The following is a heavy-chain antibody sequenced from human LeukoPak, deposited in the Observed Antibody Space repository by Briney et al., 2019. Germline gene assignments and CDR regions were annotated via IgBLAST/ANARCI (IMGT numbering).Heavy chain of an antibody. D-gene: IGHD4-17*01. CDR2: IYYSGST. CDR3: AXXXXXVTIRHTPYYMDV. CDR1: GGSISSYY. V-gene: IGHV4-59*04. J-gene: IGHJ6*03. Sequence: SETLSLTCTVSGGSISSYYWSWIRQPPGKGLEWIGSIYYSGSTNYNPSLKSRVTISVDTSKNQFSLKLSSVTAADTAVYYCAXXXXXVTIRHTPYYMDVWGNGTTVTISS.